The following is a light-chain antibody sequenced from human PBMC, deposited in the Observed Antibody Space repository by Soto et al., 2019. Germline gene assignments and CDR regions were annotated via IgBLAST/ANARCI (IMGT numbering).Light chain of an antibody. V-gene: IGKV1-17*01. Sequence: IQMAQSPSSLSASVGDRVTISCRASQGIGNALGWYQQKPGKPPKVLIYGASNLKSGVPSRFSGSGSGTEFTLTISSLQPDDFATYYCQHYNSYSEAFGQGTKVDIK. CDR2: GAS. J-gene: IGKJ1*01. CDR1: QGIGNA. CDR3: QHYNSYSEA.